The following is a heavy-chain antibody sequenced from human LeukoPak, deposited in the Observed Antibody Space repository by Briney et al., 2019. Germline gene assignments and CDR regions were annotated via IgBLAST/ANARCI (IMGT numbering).Heavy chain of an antibody. V-gene: IGHV3-23*01. Sequence: GGSLRLSCAASGFTFSSYAMSWVRQAPGKGLEWVSAISGSGGSTYYADSVKGRFTIFRDNSKNTLYLQMNSLRAEDTAVYYCAKAVGYSSGWTPFDYWGQGTLVTVSS. CDR1: GFTFSSYA. CDR3: AKAVGYSSGWTPFDY. J-gene: IGHJ4*02. D-gene: IGHD6-19*01. CDR2: ISGSGGST.